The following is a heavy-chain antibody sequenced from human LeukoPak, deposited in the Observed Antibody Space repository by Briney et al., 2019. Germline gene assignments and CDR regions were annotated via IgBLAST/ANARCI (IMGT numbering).Heavy chain of an antibody. CDR3: ARVGPGDFDY. V-gene: IGHV4-59*01. CDR1: GGSISTYY. D-gene: IGHD7-27*01. CDR2: IYYSGYT. Sequence: PSETLSLTCTVSGGSISTYYWSWIRQPPGKGLEWSGYIYYSGYTNYNPSLNSRVTIAVDTSKNQFSLQLNSVTAADTAVYSCARVGPGDFDYWGQGTLVTVSS. J-gene: IGHJ4*02.